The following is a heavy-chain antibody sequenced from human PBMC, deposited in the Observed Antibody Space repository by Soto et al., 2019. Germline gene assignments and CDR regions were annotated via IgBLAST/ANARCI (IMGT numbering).Heavy chain of an antibody. CDR1: GFTFSNYR. D-gene: IGHD2-15*01. V-gene: IGHV3-74*01. Sequence: GGSLRLSCAASGFTFSNYRMHWVRQAPGKGLVWVSRISSDGSSTNYAHSVKGRFTISRDNAKNTLYLQMNSLRAEDTAVYYCARGLGGIDDYWGQGTLVTVSS. J-gene: IGHJ4*02. CDR2: ISSDGSST. CDR3: ARGLGGIDDY.